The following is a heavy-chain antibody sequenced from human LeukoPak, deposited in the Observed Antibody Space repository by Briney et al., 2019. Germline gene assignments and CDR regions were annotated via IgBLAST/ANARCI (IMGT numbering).Heavy chain of an antibody. J-gene: IGHJ5*02. CDR2: IKPDGSDK. CDR1: GFTFSSHW. V-gene: IGHV3-7*05. CDR3: AKLPYGDYNHH. Sequence: GGSRRLSCAASGFTFSSHWMSWVRQAPGKGLEWVANIKPDGSDKYYGDSVKGRVTISRDNAKNSLYLRMNSVRAEDTAVYHCAKLPYGDYNHHWGQGTLVSVSS. D-gene: IGHD4-17*01.